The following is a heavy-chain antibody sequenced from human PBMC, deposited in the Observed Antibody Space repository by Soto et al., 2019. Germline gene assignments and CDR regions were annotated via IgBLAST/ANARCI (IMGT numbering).Heavy chain of an antibody. V-gene: IGHV1-8*02. CDR2: MNPINGAT. CDR1: GYDFTAYD. J-gene: IGHJ6*02. D-gene: IGHD2-2*01. CDR3: GRGPSPRAPAGGTPYYYAMDV. Sequence: ASVKVSCKASGYDFTAYDINWVRQASGQGPEWMGWMNPINGATGTARRFQGRVSMTRNTDTGTAYLELTSLRSDDTAVYFCGRGPSPRAPAGGTPYYYAMDVWGQGTTVTVSS.